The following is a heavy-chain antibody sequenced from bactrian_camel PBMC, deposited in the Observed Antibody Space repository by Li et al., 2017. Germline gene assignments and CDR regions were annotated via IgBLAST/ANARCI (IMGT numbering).Heavy chain of an antibody. CDR2: IAIGGEST. V-gene: IGHV3S55*01. J-gene: IGHJ4*01. CDR3: AAGRTATYPLSKFEYNF. Sequence: HVQLVESGGGSVQAGGSLRLSCVASDYPWGNNCMGWFRQAPGKEREGVAAIAIGGESTYIGASVKGRFTISKDIANNALDLQMSSLKPEDTGMYYCAAGRTATYPLSKFEYNFWGQGTQVTVS. CDR1: DYPWGNNC. D-gene: IGHD3*01.